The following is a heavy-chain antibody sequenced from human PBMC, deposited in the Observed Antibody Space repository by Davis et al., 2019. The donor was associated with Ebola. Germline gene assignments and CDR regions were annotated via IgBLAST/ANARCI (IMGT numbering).Heavy chain of an antibody. Sequence: GESLKISCAASGFTFSNYWMTWVRQAPGKELEWVANIQEDGSDYYYVDSVKGRFTISRDNAKSSLYLQMDSLRAEDTAVYFCAREVSYDSPRVRFDLWGRGTLVTVSS. V-gene: IGHV3-7*01. J-gene: IGHJ2*01. CDR3: AREVSYDSPRVRFDL. D-gene: IGHD3-16*01. CDR1: GFTFSNYW. CDR2: IQEDGSDY.